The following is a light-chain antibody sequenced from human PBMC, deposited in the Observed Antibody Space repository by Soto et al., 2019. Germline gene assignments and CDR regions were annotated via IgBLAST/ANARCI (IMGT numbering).Light chain of an antibody. Sequence: IVLTQSPGTLSLSPGERATLSCRASQSVSNNFFAWYQQKPGQAPRLLFYRASSRATGIPDRFSGSGSGTDFTLTISRLEPEDFAVYYCQQYARSPYTFGQGTKLEIK. CDR2: RAS. CDR3: QQYARSPYT. J-gene: IGKJ2*01. CDR1: QSVSNNF. V-gene: IGKV3-20*01.